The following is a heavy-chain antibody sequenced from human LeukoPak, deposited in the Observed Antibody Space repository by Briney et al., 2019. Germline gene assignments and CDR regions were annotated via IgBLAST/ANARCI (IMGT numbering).Heavy chain of an antibody. J-gene: IGHJ4*02. Sequence: GGSLRLSCAASGFTFSDYYMSWIRQAPGKGLEWVSYISSSGSTIYYADSVKGRFTISRDNAKKALFLQMNGLRSEDTALYYCARDRDHNLADSFDYWGQGTLIAVSS. CDR2: ISSSGSTI. CDR1: GFTFSDYY. CDR3: ARDRDHNLADSFDY. V-gene: IGHV3-11*01. D-gene: IGHD5-24*01.